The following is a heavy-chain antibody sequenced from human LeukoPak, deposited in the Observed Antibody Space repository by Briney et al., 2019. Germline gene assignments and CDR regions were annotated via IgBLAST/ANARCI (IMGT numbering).Heavy chain of an antibody. J-gene: IGHJ3*02. CDR3: AKGVDTATLHGAFDI. V-gene: IGHV3-7*02. CDR1: GFTFSSYW. Sequence: GGSLRLSCAASGFTFSSYWMSWVRQTPGKGLEWVANIKQDGSETYYVDSMKGRFTISRDNSKNTLYLQMNSLRAEDTAVYYCAKGVDTATLHGAFDIWGQGTMVTVSS. CDR2: IKQDGSET. D-gene: IGHD5-18*01.